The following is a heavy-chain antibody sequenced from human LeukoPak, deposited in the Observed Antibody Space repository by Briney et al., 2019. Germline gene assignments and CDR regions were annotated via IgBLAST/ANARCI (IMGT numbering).Heavy chain of an antibody. CDR2: ISSNGGST. Sequence: GGSLRLSCSASGFTFSSYAMHWVRQAPGKGLEYVSAISSNGGSTYYADSVKGRFTISRDNSKNTLYLQMSSLRAEDTAVYYCVKGELNRWGRSNWYQNYFDYWGQGTLVAVSS. V-gene: IGHV3-64D*06. J-gene: IGHJ4*02. CDR3: VKGELNRWGRSNWYQNYFDY. CDR1: GFTFSSYA. D-gene: IGHD1-20*01.